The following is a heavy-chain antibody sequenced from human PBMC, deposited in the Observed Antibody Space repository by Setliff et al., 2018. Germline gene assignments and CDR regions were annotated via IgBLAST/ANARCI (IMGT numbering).Heavy chain of an antibody. Sequence: ASVKVSCKASGYTFTGYYMHWVRQAPGQGLEWMGRINPNSGGTNYAQKFQGRVTMTRDTSISTAYMELSRLRSDDTAVYYCARVKAPALYYYMDVWGKGTTVNVSS. CDR2: INPNSGGT. D-gene: IGHD3-16*02. CDR3: ARVKAPALYYYMDV. CDR1: GYTFTGYY. V-gene: IGHV1-2*06. J-gene: IGHJ6*03.